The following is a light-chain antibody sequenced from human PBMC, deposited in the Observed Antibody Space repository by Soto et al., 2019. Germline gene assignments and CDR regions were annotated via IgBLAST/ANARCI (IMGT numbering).Light chain of an antibody. J-gene: IGKJ1*01. V-gene: IGKV1-39*01. CDR2: AAY. CDR1: QSISNY. CDR3: QQSFSPLWT. Sequence: DIQMTQSPSSLSASVGVRVTITCRASQSISNYLNWYQQKPGKAPKLLIYAAYSMQSGVPSRFSGSGSETDVTLTISSLQPDDSATYYCQQSFSPLWTFGQGTKV.